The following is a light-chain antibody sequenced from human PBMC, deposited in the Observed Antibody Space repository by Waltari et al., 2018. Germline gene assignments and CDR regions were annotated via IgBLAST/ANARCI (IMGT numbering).Light chain of an antibody. Sequence: EIVLTQSPGTLSLSPGERATLSCRASQRVSRTLAWYQQKPGQAPRLLIHGASSRATGIPDKFSGSGSGTDFSLTISRLEPEDFAVYFCQHYVRLPATFGQGTKVEIK. CDR1: QRVSRT. CDR2: GAS. V-gene: IGKV3-20*01. CDR3: QHYVRLPAT. J-gene: IGKJ1*01.